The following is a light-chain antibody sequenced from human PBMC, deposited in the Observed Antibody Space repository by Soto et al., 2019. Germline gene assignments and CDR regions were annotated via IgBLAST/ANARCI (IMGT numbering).Light chain of an antibody. CDR1: QTISSNN. V-gene: IGKV3-20*01. Sequence: EIVLTQSPGTLSVSPGERATLSCRASQTISSNNLAWYQQKPGQAPSLLIYGTSSRATGIPDRFSGSGSGTDFTLTISRLEPEDSEIYYCQQYGSWTFGQGTKVEIK. CDR2: GTS. J-gene: IGKJ1*01. CDR3: QQYGSWT.